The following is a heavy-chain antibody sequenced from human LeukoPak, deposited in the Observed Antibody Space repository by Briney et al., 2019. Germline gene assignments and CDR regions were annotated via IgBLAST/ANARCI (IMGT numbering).Heavy chain of an antibody. Sequence: SVKVSCKASGGTLSSYAISWVRQAPGQGLEWMGRIIPILGIANYAQKFQGRVTITADKSTSTAYMELSSLRSEDTAVYYCARGPGYQLLGAFDIWGQGTMVTVSS. V-gene: IGHV1-69*04. J-gene: IGHJ3*02. CDR2: IIPILGIA. D-gene: IGHD2-2*01. CDR1: GGTLSSYA. CDR3: ARGPGYQLLGAFDI.